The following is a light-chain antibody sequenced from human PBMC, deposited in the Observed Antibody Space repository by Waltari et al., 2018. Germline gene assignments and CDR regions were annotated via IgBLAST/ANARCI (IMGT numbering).Light chain of an antibody. J-gene: IGKJ3*01. Sequence: EIVVTQYPATLALSTGERATLPCRASQSVSSYLAWYQQKPGQAPRLLIYDASNRATGIPARFSGSGSGTDFTLTISSLEPEDFAVYYCQQRSNWPPGFTFGPGTKVDIK. CDR1: QSVSSY. CDR2: DAS. V-gene: IGKV3-11*01. CDR3: QQRSNWPPGFT.